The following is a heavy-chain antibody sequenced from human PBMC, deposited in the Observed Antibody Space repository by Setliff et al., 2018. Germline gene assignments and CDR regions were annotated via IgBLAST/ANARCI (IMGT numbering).Heavy chain of an antibody. CDR1: GYTFTGYY. Sequence: VASVKVSCKASGYTFTGYYMHWVRQAPGQGLEWMGWINPNSGGTNYAQKFQGRVTMTRDTSISTAYMELSRLRSDDTAVYYCARAFGMYYDFWSGSLHYFDYWGQGTLVTVSS. CDR2: INPNSGGT. CDR3: ARAFGMYYDFWSGSLHYFDY. V-gene: IGHV1-2*02. D-gene: IGHD3-3*01. J-gene: IGHJ4*02.